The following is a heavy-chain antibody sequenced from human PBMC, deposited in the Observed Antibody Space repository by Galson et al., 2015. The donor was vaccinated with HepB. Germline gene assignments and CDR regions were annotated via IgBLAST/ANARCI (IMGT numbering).Heavy chain of an antibody. CDR3: ATDEDWAFDH. CDR2: ISGGSNTFI. Sequence: SLRLSCAASEITFSPYSMNWVRQAPGKGLEWLPYISGGSNTFIWNADSVKGRFTISRDNARNSLYLQMNSLRDEDTAVYYCATDEDWAFDHWGQGTLVTVSS. D-gene: IGHD3/OR15-3a*01. CDR1: EITFSPYS. V-gene: IGHV3-48*02. J-gene: IGHJ4*02.